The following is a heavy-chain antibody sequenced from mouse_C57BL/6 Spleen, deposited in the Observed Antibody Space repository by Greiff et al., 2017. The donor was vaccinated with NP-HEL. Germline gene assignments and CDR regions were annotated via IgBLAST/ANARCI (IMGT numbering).Heavy chain of an antibody. CDR1: GYSFTDYN. CDR2: INPNYGTT. D-gene: IGHD1-1*01. Sequence: EVQLVESGPELVKPGASVKISCKASGYSFTDYNMNWVKQSNGKSLEWIGVINPNYGTTSYNQKFKGKATLTVDQSSSTAYMQLNSLTSEDSAVYYCARWGYGSRDWYFDVWGTGTTVTVSS. V-gene: IGHV1-39*01. J-gene: IGHJ1*03. CDR3: ARWGYGSRDWYFDV.